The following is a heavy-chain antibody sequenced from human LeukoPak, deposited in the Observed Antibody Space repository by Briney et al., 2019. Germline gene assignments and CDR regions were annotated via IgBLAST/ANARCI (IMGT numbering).Heavy chain of an antibody. Sequence: GGSLRLSCAASGIIVSNNYMSWVRQAPGKGLEWVSVIYSGGSTYYADSVKGRFTISRDNSKNTLYLQMNSLRAEDTAVYYCARDYYDSSGYYRDYWGQGTLVTVSS. CDR2: IYSGGST. D-gene: IGHD3-22*01. V-gene: IGHV3-53*01. CDR3: ARDYYDSSGYYRDY. J-gene: IGHJ4*02. CDR1: GIIVSNNY.